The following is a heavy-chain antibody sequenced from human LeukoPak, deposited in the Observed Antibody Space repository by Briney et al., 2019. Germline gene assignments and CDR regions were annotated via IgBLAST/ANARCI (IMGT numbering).Heavy chain of an antibody. Sequence: SDSLSLTCTVAGYSITSGYFWACIRQPPGKGLEWIGSIYHSGSTHCNPSLESRVTISVDTSKSQFSLRLSSVTAADTAVYYCARVGTADCTSTPCQCFVGYWGQGTLVTVSS. D-gene: IGHD2-2*01. J-gene: IGHJ4*02. V-gene: IGHV4-38-2*02. CDR1: GYSITSGYF. CDR3: ARVGTADCTSTPCQCFVGY. CDR2: IYHSGST.